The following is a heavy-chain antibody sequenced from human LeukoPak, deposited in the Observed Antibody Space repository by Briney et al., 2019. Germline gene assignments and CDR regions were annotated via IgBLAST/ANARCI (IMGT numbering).Heavy chain of an antibody. CDR1: GFTFSNAW. D-gene: IGHD2-8*01. Sequence: GGSLRLSCAASGFTFSNAWMSWVRQAPGKGLEWVGRIKGKTDGGTTDYAAPVKGRFTISRDDSKNTLYLQMNSLKTEDTAVYYCTTGMGYFDYWGQGTLVTVSS. CDR3: TTGMGYFDY. CDR2: IKGKTDGGTT. V-gene: IGHV3-15*01. J-gene: IGHJ4*02.